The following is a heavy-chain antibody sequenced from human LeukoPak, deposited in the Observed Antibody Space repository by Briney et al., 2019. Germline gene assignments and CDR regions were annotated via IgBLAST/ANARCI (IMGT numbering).Heavy chain of an antibody. CDR3: AREGDFDWLFHY. D-gene: IGHD3-9*01. CDR2: IWYDGSNE. CDR1: GFTFSSYV. Sequence: GGSLRLSCAASGFTFSSYVMHWVRQAPGKGLEWVALIWYDGSNEYYADSVKGRFTISRDNSKNALYLQMNSLRAEDTAVYYCAREGDFDWLFHYWGQGTLVTVSS. J-gene: IGHJ4*02. V-gene: IGHV3-33*01.